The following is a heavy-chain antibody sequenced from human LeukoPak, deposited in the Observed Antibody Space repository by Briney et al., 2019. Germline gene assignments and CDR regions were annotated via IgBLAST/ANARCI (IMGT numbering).Heavy chain of an antibody. Sequence: GGTLRLSCAASGFTFSAYGMTWVRQAPGKGLEWVSAISSSGEDTYYEDSVEGRFTVSRDNSKNTLYLQMNSLRAEDTALYYCAKNSVSGNYYSDFWGQGTLVTVSS. CDR2: ISSSGEDT. CDR3: AKNSVSGNYYSDF. CDR1: GFTFSAYG. V-gene: IGHV3-23*01. D-gene: IGHD3-10*01. J-gene: IGHJ4*02.